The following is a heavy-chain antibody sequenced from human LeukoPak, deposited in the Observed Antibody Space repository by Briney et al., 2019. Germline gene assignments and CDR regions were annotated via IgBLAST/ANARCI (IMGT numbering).Heavy chain of an antibody. CDR1: GFTVSSNY. Sequence: GGSLRLSCAASGFTVSSNYMSWVRQAPGKGLEWVSVIYSGGSTYYADSVKGRFTISRHNSKNTLYLQMNSQRAEYSAVYCCARGEYKLPQGNWGQGTLVIVSS. D-gene: IGHD2-2*01. CDR3: ARGEYKLPQGN. J-gene: IGHJ4*02. V-gene: IGHV3-66*02. CDR2: IYSGGST.